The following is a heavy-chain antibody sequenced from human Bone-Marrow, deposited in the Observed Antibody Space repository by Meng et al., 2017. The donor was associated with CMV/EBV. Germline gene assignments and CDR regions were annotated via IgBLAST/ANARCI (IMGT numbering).Heavy chain of an antibody. V-gene: IGHV3-15*04. CDR2: IESHSDGGTT. CDR1: GFTFSSAW. D-gene: IGHD1-26*01. CDR3: ARRGALRDYYYGMDV. Sequence: GESLKISCAASGFTFSSAWMSWVRQVPGKGLEWVGRIESHSDGGTTEYAAPVKGRFTISRDNAKNSLYLQMNSLRAEDTAVYYCARRGALRDYYYGMDVWGQGTTVTASS. J-gene: IGHJ6*02.